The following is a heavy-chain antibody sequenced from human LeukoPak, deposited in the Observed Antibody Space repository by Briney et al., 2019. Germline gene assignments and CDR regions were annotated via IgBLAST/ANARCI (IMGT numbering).Heavy chain of an antibody. J-gene: IGHJ6*02. CDR2: IKQDGSEK. D-gene: IGHD3-10*01. V-gene: IGHV3-7*04. CDR1: GFTFSGYS. CDR3: ARTRGGDHFYNYGRDV. Sequence: GGSLRLSCAASGFTFSGYSMNWVRQAPGKGLEWVANIKQDGSEKYYVDSVKGRFTISRDNAKNSLYLQMNSLRAEDTAVYYCARTRGGDHFYNYGRDVWGQGTTVTVSS.